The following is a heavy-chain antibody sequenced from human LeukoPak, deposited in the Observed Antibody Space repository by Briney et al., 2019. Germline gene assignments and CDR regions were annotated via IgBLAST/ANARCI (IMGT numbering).Heavy chain of an antibody. D-gene: IGHD5-18*01. V-gene: IGHV5-51*01. CDR1: GYSFTSYW. CDR3: ARQGRYSYDGGPSDY. J-gene: IGHJ4*02. CDR2: IYPGDSDT. Sequence: PGESLKISCKGSGYSFTSYWIGWVRQMPGKGLEWMGIIYPGDSDTRYSPSFQGQVTISADKSISTAYLQWSSLKASDTAMYYCARQGRYSYDGGPSDYWGQGTLVTVSS.